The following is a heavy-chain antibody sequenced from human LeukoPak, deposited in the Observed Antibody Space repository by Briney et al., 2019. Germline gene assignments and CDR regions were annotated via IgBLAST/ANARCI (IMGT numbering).Heavy chain of an antibody. D-gene: IGHD3-22*01. V-gene: IGHV3-21*01. CDR3: ARGTYYYDSHY. CDR1: GFTFSSYS. CDR2: ISSSGTYK. J-gene: IGHJ4*02. Sequence: GGSLRLSCAVSGFTFSSYSMSWVRQAPGKGLEWVSSISSSGTYKYYADSVKGRFTISRDNAKNSLYLQMNSLRAEGTAVYYCARGTYYYDSHYWGQGTLVTVSS.